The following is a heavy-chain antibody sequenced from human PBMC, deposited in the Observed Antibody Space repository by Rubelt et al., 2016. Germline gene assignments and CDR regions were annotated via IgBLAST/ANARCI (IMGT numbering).Heavy chain of an antibody. Sequence: QVQLQESGPGLVKPSQTLSLTCTVSGGSISSVDYYWSWIRQHPGKGLEWIAYIYYSGTTYYNPSLKSRLTISVDTSKNQFSLKVTSVTAADTAVYYCARERTTPYYYYCYMDVWGKGTTVTVSS. CDR1: GGSISSVDYY. J-gene: IGHJ6*03. CDR3: ARERTTPYYYYCYMDV. D-gene: IGHD1-1*01. CDR2: IYYSGTT. V-gene: IGHV4-31*03.